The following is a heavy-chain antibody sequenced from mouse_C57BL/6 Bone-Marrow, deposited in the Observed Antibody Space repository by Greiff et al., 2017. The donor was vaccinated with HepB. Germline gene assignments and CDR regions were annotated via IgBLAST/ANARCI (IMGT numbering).Heavy chain of an antibody. CDR1: GFTFSDYY. D-gene: IGHD1-1*01. CDR3: ARGGDYGSKDYFDY. V-gene: IGHV5-16*01. CDR2: INYDGSST. Sequence: EVQLKESEGGLVQPGSSMKLSCTASGFTFSDYYMAWVRQVPEKGLEWVANINYDGSSTYYLDSLKSRFIISRDNAKNILYLQMSSLKSEDTATYYCARGGDYGSKDYFDYWGQGTTLTVSS. J-gene: IGHJ2*01.